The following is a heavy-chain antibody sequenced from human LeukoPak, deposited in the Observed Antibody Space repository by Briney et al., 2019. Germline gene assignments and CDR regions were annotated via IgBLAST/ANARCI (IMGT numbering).Heavy chain of an antibody. V-gene: IGHV4-39*07. Sequence: SETLSLTCTVSGGSISSSSYYWGWIRQPPGKGLEWIGSIYYSGSTYYNPSLKSRVTMSADTSKNQFSLKLSSVTAADTAVYYCAREGPGHWYFDLWGRGTLATVSS. CDR1: GGSISSSSYY. J-gene: IGHJ2*01. CDR2: IYYSGST. CDR3: AREGPGHWYFDL.